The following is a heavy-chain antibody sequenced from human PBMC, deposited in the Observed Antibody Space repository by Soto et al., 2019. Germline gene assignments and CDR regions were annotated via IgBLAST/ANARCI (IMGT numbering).Heavy chain of an antibody. V-gene: IGHV3-33*01. CDR3: ARPIGYCIGSTCYDYYYGMDV. CDR2: IWYDGSSK. J-gene: IGHJ6*02. Sequence: QVQLVESGGGVVQPGRSLRLSCAASGFTFRNYGMHWVRQAPGKGLEWVAVIWYDGSSKYHADSVKGRFTISRDNSKSTHYLQMNSLSAEDSAVYYCARPIGYCIGSTCYDYYYGMDVWGQGTTVTVSS. D-gene: IGHD2-2*01. CDR1: GFTFRNYG.